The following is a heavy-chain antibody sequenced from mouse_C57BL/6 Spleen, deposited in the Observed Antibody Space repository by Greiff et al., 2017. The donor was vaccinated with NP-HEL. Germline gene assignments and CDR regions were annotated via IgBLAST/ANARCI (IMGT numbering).Heavy chain of an antibody. D-gene: IGHD1-1*01. CDR3: TVYGSSYWYFDV. Sequence: VQLQQSGAELVRPGASVTLSCKASGYTFTDYEMHWVKQTPVHGLEWIGAIDPETGGTAYNQKFKGKAILTADKSSSTAYMELRSLTSEDSAVYYCTVYGSSYWYFDVWGTGTTVTVSS. V-gene: IGHV1-15*01. CDR1: GYTFTDYE. CDR2: IDPETGGT. J-gene: IGHJ1*03.